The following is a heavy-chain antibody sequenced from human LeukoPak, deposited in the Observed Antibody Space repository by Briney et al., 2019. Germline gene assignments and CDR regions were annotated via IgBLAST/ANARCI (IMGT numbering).Heavy chain of an antibody. CDR3: ARTPAGYSSSWYDY. V-gene: IGHV4-4*07. CDR1: GGSISSYY. D-gene: IGHD6-13*01. CDR2: IYTSGST. J-gene: IGHJ4*02. Sequence: PSETLSLTCTVSGGSISSYYWSWIRQPAGKGLEWIGRIYTSGSTNYNPSLKSRVTMSVDTSKNQFSLKLSSVTAADTAVYYCARTPAGYSSSWYDYWGQGTLVTVPS.